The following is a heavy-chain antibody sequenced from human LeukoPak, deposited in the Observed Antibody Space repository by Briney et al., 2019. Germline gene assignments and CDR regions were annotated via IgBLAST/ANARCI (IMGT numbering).Heavy chain of an antibody. CDR2: ISYDGSNK. V-gene: IGHV3-30*18. Sequence: PGGSLRLSCAASGFTFSSYGMHWVRQAPGKGLGWVAVISYDGSNKYYADSVKGRFTISRDNSKNTLYLQMNSLRAEDTAVYYCAKEGEMATMGYWGQGTLVTVSS. D-gene: IGHD5-24*01. CDR1: GFTFSSYG. J-gene: IGHJ4*02. CDR3: AKEGEMATMGY.